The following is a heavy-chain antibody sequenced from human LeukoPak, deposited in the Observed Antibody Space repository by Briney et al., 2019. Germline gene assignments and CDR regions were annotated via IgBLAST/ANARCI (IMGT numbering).Heavy chain of an antibody. D-gene: IGHD2-15*01. J-gene: IGHJ4*02. V-gene: IGHV3-21*01. Sequence: GGSLRLSCAASGFTFSSYSVNWVRQAPGKGLEWVSSISSSSSYIYYADSVKGRFTISRDNAKNSLYLQMNSLRAEDTAVYYCARGGARGGSCSFDYWGQGTLVTVSS. CDR3: ARGGARGGSCSFDY. CDR1: GFTFSSYS. CDR2: ISSSSSYI.